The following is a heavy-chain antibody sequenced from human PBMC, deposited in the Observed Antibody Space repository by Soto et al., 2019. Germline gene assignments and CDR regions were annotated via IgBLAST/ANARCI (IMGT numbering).Heavy chain of an antibody. Sequence: QVQLQQWGAGLLKPSETLSLTCAVYSGSFSGYCWSWIRQPPGKGLEWIGELYQGLSIIYNPSLESRVTISGDSSKNQFSLKLRSVTAADTAVYYCARHGGYYFDYWGQGTLVTVSS. CDR2: LYQGLSI. J-gene: IGHJ4*02. D-gene: IGHD3-16*01. V-gene: IGHV4-34*01. CDR3: ARHGGYYFDY. CDR1: SGSFSGYC.